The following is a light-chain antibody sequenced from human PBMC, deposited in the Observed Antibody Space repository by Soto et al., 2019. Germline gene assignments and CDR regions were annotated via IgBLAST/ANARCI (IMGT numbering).Light chain of an antibody. J-gene: IGKJ2*01. CDR3: QHYGSSPPYT. V-gene: IGKV3-15*01. Sequence: EVVMTQSPATLSVSPGERATLSCRASRGIGSTLAWYQQKPGQTPRLLIYDTSTRATGVPARFIGSASGTEFTLTISRLEAEDSAVYYCQHYGSSPPYTFGQGTKLKIK. CDR2: DTS. CDR1: RGIGST.